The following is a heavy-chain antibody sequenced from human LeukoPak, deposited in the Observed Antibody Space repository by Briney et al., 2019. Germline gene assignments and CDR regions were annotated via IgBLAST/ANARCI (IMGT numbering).Heavy chain of an antibody. CDR1: GFTFSSYS. V-gene: IGHV3-48*01. D-gene: IGHD2-21*01. CDR2: IRSSSSTI. J-gene: IGHJ4*02. CDR3: ARVPSKYCGGDCGY. Sequence: GGSLRLSCAASGFTFSSYSMNWVRQAPGKGLEWVSYIRSSSSTIYYADSVKGRFTISRDNAKNSLYLQMNSLRAEDTAVYYCARVPSKYCGGDCGYWGQGTLVTVSS.